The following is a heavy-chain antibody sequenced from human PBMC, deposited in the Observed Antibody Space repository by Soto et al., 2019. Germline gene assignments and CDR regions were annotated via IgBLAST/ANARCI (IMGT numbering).Heavy chain of an antibody. D-gene: IGHD4-17*01. CDR3: ARLGPTTVPTSYFTGNYNGMDV. J-gene: IGHJ6*02. Sequence: NPSETLSLTCTVSGGSISSGDYYWSWIRQPPGKGLEWIGYIYYSGSTYYNPSLRSRLTISVGTSKNQFSLKLSSVTAADTAVYCCARLGPTTVPTSYFTGNYNGMDVWGQGTTVTVS. CDR1: GGSISSGDYY. V-gene: IGHV4-30-4*01. CDR2: IYYSGST.